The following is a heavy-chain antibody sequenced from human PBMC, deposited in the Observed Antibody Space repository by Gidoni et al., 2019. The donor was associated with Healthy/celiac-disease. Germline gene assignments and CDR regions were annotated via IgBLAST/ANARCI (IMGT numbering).Heavy chain of an antibody. Sequence: EVQLVESGGGLVKPGGSLRLSCAASGFTFSSYSMNWVRQAPGKGLEWVSSISSSSSYIYYADSVKGRFTISRDKAKNSLYLQMNSLRAEDTAVYYCARDVVAAYNWFDPWGQGTLVTVSS. D-gene: IGHD2-15*01. J-gene: IGHJ5*02. CDR1: GFTFSSYS. CDR2: ISSSSSYI. V-gene: IGHV3-21*01. CDR3: ARDVVAAYNWFDP.